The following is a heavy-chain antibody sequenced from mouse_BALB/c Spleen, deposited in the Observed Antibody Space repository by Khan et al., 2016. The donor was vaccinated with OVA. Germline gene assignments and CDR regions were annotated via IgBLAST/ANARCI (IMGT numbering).Heavy chain of an antibody. D-gene: IGHD2-10*01. CDR1: GFSLTNYG. Sequence: LTESGPGLVAPSQSLSITCTISGFSLTNYGVHWVRQPPGKGLEWLVVIWSDGSTTYNSALKSRLSISKDNSKSQVFLKMNSLQTDDTAMYYCARQPYYHYYIMDDWGRGTSVTVSS. J-gene: IGHJ4*01. CDR2: IWSDGST. CDR3: ARQPYYHYYIMDD. V-gene: IGHV2-6-1*01.